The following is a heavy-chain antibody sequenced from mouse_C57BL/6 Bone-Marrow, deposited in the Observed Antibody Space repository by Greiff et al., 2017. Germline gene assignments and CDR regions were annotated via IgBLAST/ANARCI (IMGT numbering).Heavy chain of an antibody. CDR2: ISSGGSYT. D-gene: IGHD1-1*02. CDR3: ARRGVAPFDY. Sequence: EVKLMESGGDLVKPGGSLKLSCAASGFTFSSYGMSWVRQTPDTRLEWVATISSGGSYTYYPDSVKGRFPISRDNAKNTLYLQMSSLKSEDTAMYYCARRGVAPFDYWGQGTTLTVSS. CDR1: GFTFSSYG. J-gene: IGHJ2*01. V-gene: IGHV5-6*02.